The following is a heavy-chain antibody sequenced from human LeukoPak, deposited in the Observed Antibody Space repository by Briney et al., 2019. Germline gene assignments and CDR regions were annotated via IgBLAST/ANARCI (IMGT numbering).Heavy chain of an antibody. V-gene: IGHV4-34*01. D-gene: IGHD2-2*01. J-gene: IGHJ4*02. CDR3: ARNGVCSSTSCYLYDY. Sequence: SETLSLTCAVYGGSFSGYYWSWIRQPPGKGLEWIGEINHSGSTNYNPSLKSRVTISVDTPKNQFSLKLSSVTAADTAVYYCARNGVCSSTSCYLYDYWGQGTLVTVSS. CDR1: GGSFSGYY. CDR2: INHSGST.